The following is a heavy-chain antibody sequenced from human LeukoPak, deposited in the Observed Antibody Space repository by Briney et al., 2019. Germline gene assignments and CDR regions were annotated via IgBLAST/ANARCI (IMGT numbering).Heavy chain of an antibody. V-gene: IGHV3-21*01. J-gene: IGHJ4*02. D-gene: IGHD3-10*01. CDR2: IGSSSSYI. Sequence: PGGSLRLSCAASGFTFSSYRMNWVRQAPGKGLEWVSSIGSSSSYIYYGDSVKGRFTISRDNAKNSLYLQMNSLRAEDTAVYYCANTGSGSYYNAYWGQGTLVTVSS. CDR3: ANTGSGSYYNAY. CDR1: GFTFSSYR.